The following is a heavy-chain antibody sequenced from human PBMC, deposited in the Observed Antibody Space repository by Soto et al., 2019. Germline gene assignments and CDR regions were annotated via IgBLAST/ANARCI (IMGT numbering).Heavy chain of an antibody. CDR2: IWYDGSNK. CDR1: GFTFSSYG. Sequence: GGSLRLSCAASGFTFSSYGMHWVRQAPGKGLEWVAVIWYDGSNKYYADSVKGRFTISRDNSKNTLYLQMNSLRAEDMAVYYCARETYVGTTVTYYFDYWGQGTLVTVSS. CDR3: ARETYVGTTVTYYFDY. J-gene: IGHJ4*02. V-gene: IGHV3-33*01. D-gene: IGHD4-17*01.